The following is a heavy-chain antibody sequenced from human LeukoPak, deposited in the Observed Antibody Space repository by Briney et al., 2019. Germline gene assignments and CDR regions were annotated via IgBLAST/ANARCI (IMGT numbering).Heavy chain of an antibody. CDR1: GFTFSGYA. CDR3: AAHTRLRGRVRGMDV. V-gene: IGHV3-30-3*01. J-gene: IGHJ6*02. CDR2: ISSDESNR. D-gene: IGHD4-17*01. Sequence: GGSLRLSCAASGFTFSGYAMHWVRQAPGKGLEWVAFISSDESNRYYTDSVKGRFTISRDNSKNTLYLQMNSLRAEDTAVYYCAAHTRLRGRVRGMDVWGQGTTVTVSS.